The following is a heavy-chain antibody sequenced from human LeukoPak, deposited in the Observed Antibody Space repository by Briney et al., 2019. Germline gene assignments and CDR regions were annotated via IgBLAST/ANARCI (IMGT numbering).Heavy chain of an antibody. D-gene: IGHD3-22*01. J-gene: IGHJ4*02. V-gene: IGHV3-23*01. CDR2: ISGSGGST. Sequence: GGSLRLSCAASGFTFSSYAMSWVRQAPGKGLEWVSAISGSGGSTYYADSVKGRFTISRDNSKNTLYLQMNSLRAEDTAVYYCANSHDSSGYYYGYYIDYWGQGTLVTVSS. CDR3: ANSHDSSGYYYGYYIDY. CDR1: GFTFSSYA.